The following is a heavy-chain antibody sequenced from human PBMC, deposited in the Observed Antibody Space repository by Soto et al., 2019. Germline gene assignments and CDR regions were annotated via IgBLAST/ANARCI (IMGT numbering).Heavy chain of an antibody. CDR3: ARYHPYSTGYYYFEP. D-gene: IGHD6-19*01. CDR1: GYNFTTYG. V-gene: IGHV1-18*01. J-gene: IGHJ4*02. CDR2: ISGHNGHT. Sequence: QVQLVQSGAEVKKPGASVKVSCKTSGYNFTTYGVSWVRQAPGQGIEWMGWISGHNGHTNYAQTFQGRVTMTTDTSTTPAYMELRSLRSDDTAVYYCARYHPYSTGYYYFEPWGQGTLAIVTS.